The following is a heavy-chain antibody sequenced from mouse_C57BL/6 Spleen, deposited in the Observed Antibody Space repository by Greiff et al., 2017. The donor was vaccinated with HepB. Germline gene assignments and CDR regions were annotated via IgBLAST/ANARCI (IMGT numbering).Heavy chain of an antibody. CDR1: GYTFTSYW. Sequence: QVHVKQSGAELVKPGASVKLSCKASGYTFTSYWMHWVKQRPGRGLEWIGRIDPNSGGTKYNEKFKSKATLTVDKPSSTAYMQLSSLTSEDSAVYYCARSDYDGYYFYAMDYWGQGTSVTVSS. J-gene: IGHJ4*01. CDR2: IDPNSGGT. V-gene: IGHV1-72*01. D-gene: IGHD2-3*01. CDR3: ARSDYDGYYFYAMDY.